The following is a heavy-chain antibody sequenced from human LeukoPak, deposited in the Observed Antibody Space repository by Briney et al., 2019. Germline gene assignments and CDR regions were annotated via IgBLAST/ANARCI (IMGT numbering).Heavy chain of an antibody. CDR2: ISSSSSTI. Sequence: GGSLRLSCAASGFTVSSNYINWLRQAPGKGLEWVSYISSSSSTIYYADSVKGRFTISRDNAKNSLYLQMNSLRAEDTAVYYCARNYDILTGLDAFDIWGQGTMVTVSS. CDR1: GFTVSSNY. D-gene: IGHD3-9*01. V-gene: IGHV3-48*01. CDR3: ARNYDILTGLDAFDI. J-gene: IGHJ3*02.